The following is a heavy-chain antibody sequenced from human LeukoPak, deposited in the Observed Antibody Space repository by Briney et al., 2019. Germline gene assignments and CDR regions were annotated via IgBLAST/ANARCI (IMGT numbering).Heavy chain of an antibody. V-gene: IGHV3-23*01. CDR3: AKRWVVPAALTTRAHDAFDI. CDR2: ISGSGGST. D-gene: IGHD2-2*01. Sequence: GGSLRLSCAASGFTFSSYAMSWVRQAPGKGLEWVSAISGSGGSTYYADSVKGRFTISRDNSKNTLYLQMNSLRAEDTAVYYCAKRWVVPAALTTRAHDAFDIWGQGTMVTVSS. CDR1: GFTFSSYA. J-gene: IGHJ3*02.